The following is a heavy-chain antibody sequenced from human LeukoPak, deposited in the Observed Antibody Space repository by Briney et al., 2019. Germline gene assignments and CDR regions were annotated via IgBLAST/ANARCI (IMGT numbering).Heavy chain of an antibody. V-gene: IGHV3-53*01. CDR1: GFTVGSNY. Sequence: GGSLRLSCAASGFTVGSNYMSWVRQAPGKGLEWVSVIYSGGSTYYADSVKGRFTISRDNSKNTLYLQMNSLRAEDTAVYYCASPRYSGSYYGFDYWGQGTLVTVSS. J-gene: IGHJ4*02. D-gene: IGHD1-26*01. CDR2: IYSGGST. CDR3: ASPRYSGSYYGFDY.